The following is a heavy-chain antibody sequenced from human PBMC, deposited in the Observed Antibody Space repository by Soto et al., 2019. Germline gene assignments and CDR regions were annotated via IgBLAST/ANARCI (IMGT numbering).Heavy chain of an antibody. V-gene: IGHV3-48*02. D-gene: IGHD3-22*01. CDR3: ARDQGVDSSGYYYAYYYYYGMDV. CDR2: ISSSSTI. CDR1: GFTFSSYS. J-gene: IGHJ6*02. Sequence: HPGGSLRLSCAASGFTFSSYSMNWVRQAPGKGLEWVSYISSSSTIYYADSVKGRFTISRDNAKNSLYLQMNSLRDEDTAVYYCARDQGVDSSGYYYAYYYYYGMDVWGQGTTVTVSS.